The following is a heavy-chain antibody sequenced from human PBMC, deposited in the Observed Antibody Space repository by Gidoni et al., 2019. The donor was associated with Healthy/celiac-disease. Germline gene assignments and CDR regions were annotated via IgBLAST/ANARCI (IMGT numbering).Heavy chain of an antibody. J-gene: IGHJ4*02. CDR1: GGSFSGYY. Sequence: QVQLQQWGAGLLKPSETLSLTCAVYGGSFSGYYWSWIRQPPGKGLEWIGEINHSGSTNYNPSLKSRVTISVDTSKNQFSLKLSSVTAADTAVYYCARAIGAGYYNAGVYWGQGTLVTVSS. CDR2: INHSGST. V-gene: IGHV4-34*01. D-gene: IGHD3-9*01. CDR3: ARAIGAGYYNAGVY.